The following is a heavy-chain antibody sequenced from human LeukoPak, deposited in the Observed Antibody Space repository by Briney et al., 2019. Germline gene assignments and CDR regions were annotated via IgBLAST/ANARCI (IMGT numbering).Heavy chain of an antibody. J-gene: IGHJ4*02. CDR2: IVVGSGNT. D-gene: IGHD3-22*01. Sequence: SVKVSCKAFGFTFTSSAVQWVRQARGQRLEWIGWIVVGSGNTNYAQKFQERVTITRDMSTSTAYMELSSLRSEDTAVYYCAAGDYYDSSGYYLPFDYWGQGTLVTVSS. CDR3: AAGDYYDSSGYYLPFDY. V-gene: IGHV1-58*01. CDR1: GFTFTSSA.